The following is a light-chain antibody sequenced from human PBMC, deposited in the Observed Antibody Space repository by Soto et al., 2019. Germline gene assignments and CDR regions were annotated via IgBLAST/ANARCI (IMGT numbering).Light chain of an antibody. Sequence: QSALTQPASVSGSPGQSITISCTGTSSDVGNYNLVSWYQQHPGKAPKLIIYEGTKRPSGVSNRFSVSKSGNTASLTFSGLHAEDEAYYYCCSYAGSSSLVFGGGTKVTVL. CDR1: SSDVGNYNL. CDR2: EGT. V-gene: IGLV2-23*01. CDR3: CSYAGSSSLV. J-gene: IGLJ3*02.